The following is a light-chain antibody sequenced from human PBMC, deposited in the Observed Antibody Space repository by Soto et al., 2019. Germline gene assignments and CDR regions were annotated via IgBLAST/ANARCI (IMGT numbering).Light chain of an antibody. CDR1: QGVSRK. CDR3: QQYHTWPIT. CDR2: GAS. J-gene: IGKJ4*01. V-gene: IGKV3-15*01. Sequence: EIVLTQSPGTLSLSPGERVTFSCRASQGVSRKLAWYQHKPGQAPRLLISGASTRATSIPARFSGSASGNEFTLTISSLQSEDCAIYYCQQYHTWPITFGGGTKVDIK.